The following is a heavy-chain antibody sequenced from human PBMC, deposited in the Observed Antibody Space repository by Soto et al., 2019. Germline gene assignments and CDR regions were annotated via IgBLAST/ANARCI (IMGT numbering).Heavy chain of an antibody. J-gene: IGHJ4*02. CDR1: GGSISSGGYS. CDR2: MYHSGST. V-gene: IGHV4-30-2*01. D-gene: IGHD2-2*01. CDR3: VRVPDY. Sequence: PSETLSLTCAVSGGSISSGGYSWSWIRQPPGKGLEWIGYMYHSGSTYYNPSLKSRVTISIDRSKNQFSLKLSSVTAADTAVYYCVRVPDYWGQAILVTVS.